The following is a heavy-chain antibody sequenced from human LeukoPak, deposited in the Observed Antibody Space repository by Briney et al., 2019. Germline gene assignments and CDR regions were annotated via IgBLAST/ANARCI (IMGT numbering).Heavy chain of an antibody. CDR2: INQDGSEA. Sequence: GGSLRLSCTAAGFTFTNNWMFWVRQAPGKGPEWLANINQDGSEAYSVDSVKGRFTTSRDNAKNSVYLQMNSLRVEDTAVYYCAVTSRSYAFDYWGPGTLVTVSS. CDR3: AVTSRSYAFDY. D-gene: IGHD3-16*01. CDR1: GFTFTNNW. J-gene: IGHJ4*02. V-gene: IGHV3-7*02.